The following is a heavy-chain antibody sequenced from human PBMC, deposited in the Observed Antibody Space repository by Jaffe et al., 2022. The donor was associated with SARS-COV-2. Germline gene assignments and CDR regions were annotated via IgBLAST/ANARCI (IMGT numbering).Heavy chain of an antibody. Sequence: QVQLQESGPGLVKPSQTLSLTCTVSGGSISSGDYYWSWIRQPPGKGLEWIGYIYYSGSTYYNPSLKSRVTISVDTSKNQFSLKLSSVTAADTAVYYCARAVREVYGDYDRDYYYYGMDVWGQGTTVTVSS. D-gene: IGHD4-17*01. CDR3: ARAVREVYGDYDRDYYYYGMDV. V-gene: IGHV4-30-4*01. J-gene: IGHJ6*02. CDR1: GGSISSGDYY. CDR2: IYYSGST.